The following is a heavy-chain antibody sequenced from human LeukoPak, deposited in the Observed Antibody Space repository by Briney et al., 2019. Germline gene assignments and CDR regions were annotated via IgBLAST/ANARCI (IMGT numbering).Heavy chain of an antibody. Sequence: ASVKVSCKASGYTFTGYHIHWVRQAPGQGLEWMGRINPYSSDTNFAQKFQGRVTMTRDTSITTAHMDLSSLTPDDTAVYFCARDQGSLTRSWYTGYWGQGTHVTVSS. J-gene: IGHJ4*02. D-gene: IGHD6-13*01. CDR1: GYTFTGYH. V-gene: IGHV1-2*06. CDR3: ARDQGSLTRSWYTGY. CDR2: INPYSSDT.